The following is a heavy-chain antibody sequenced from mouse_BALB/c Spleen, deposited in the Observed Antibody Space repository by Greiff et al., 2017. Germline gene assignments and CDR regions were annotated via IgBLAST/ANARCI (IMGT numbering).Heavy chain of an antibody. CDR1: GFTFTDYY. CDR2: IRNKANGYTT. CDR3: ARDGTYGSRFAY. J-gene: IGHJ3*01. D-gene: IGHD1-1*01. Sequence: EVQLVESGGGLVQPGGSLRLSCATSGFTFTDYYMSWVRQPPGKALEWLGFIRNKANGYTTEYSASVKGRFTISRDNSQSILYLQMNTLRAEDSATYYCARDGTYGSRFAYWGQGTLVTVSA. V-gene: IGHV7-3*02.